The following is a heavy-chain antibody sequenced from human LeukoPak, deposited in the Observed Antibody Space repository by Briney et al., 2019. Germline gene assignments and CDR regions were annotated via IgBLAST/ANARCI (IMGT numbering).Heavy chain of an antibody. CDR2: IKQDGSDR. CDR3: ARDSAAHGGF. Sequence: GGSLRLSCVVSEFNFRNYWMSWVRQAPGKGLEWVANIKQDGSDRYYVDSVKGRFTISRDNAKNSLYLQMNSLRDEDTAVYYCARDSAAHGGFWGQGMLVTVSS. D-gene: IGHD6-25*01. V-gene: IGHV3-7*03. J-gene: IGHJ4*02. CDR1: EFNFRNYW.